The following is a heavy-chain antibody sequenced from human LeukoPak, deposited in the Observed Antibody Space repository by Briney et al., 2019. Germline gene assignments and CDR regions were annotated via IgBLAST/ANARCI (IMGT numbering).Heavy chain of an antibody. CDR3: ASRLPTYYYDSSGYYSYGMDV. D-gene: IGHD3-22*01. V-gene: IGHV3-23*05. CDR2: IDTGVTNT. Sequence: SGGSLRLSCAASGFTFSNYVMSWVRQAPGKGLEWVSAIDTGVTNTHYADSVKGRLTISRDNSKNTLYLQMNSLRAEDTAVYYCASRLPTYYYDSSGYYSYGMDVWGQGTTVTVSS. CDR1: GFTFSNYV. J-gene: IGHJ6*02.